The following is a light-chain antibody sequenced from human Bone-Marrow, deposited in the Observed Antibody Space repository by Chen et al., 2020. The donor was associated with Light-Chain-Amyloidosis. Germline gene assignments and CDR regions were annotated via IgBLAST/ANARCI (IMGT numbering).Light chain of an antibody. V-gene: IGLV3-25*03. Sequence: SYELPQPPSESVYPGQTARITCSGDDLPTKYAYWYQQKPGQAPVLVIHRDTERPSGISERFSGSSSGTTATLTISGVQAEDEADYHCQSADSSGTYEVIFGGGTKLTVL. CDR1: DLPTKY. J-gene: IGLJ2*01. CDR2: RDT. CDR3: QSADSSGTYEVI.